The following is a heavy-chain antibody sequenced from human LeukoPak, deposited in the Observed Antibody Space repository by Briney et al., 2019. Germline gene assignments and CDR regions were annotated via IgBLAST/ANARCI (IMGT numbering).Heavy chain of an antibody. D-gene: IGHD3-22*01. J-gene: IGHJ4*02. CDR1: GYTFTSYY. CDR3: ARDQGYDSSGYYYYQFDY. V-gene: IGHV1-46*01. CDR2: INPRGGNT. Sequence: ASVKVSCKASGYTFTSYYLQWVRQAPGQGLEWMGIINPRGGNTSYAQKFQGRVTMTRDMSTRTVYMELSSLRYEDTAVYYCARDQGYDSSGYYYYQFDYWGQGTLVTVSS.